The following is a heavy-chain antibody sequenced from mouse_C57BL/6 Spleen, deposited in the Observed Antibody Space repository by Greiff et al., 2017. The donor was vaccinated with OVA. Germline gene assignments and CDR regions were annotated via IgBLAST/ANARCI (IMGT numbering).Heavy chain of an antibody. CDR1: GFTFSDYG. Sequence: EVKLVESGGGLVKPGGSLKLSCAASGFTFSDYGMHWVRQAPEKGLEWVAYISSGSSTIYYADTVKGRFTISRGNAKNTLFLQMTSLRSEDTAMYYCARRSYDYRYFDYWGQGTTLTVSS. D-gene: IGHD2-4*01. CDR2: ISSGSSTI. V-gene: IGHV5-17*01. CDR3: ARRSYDYRYFDY. J-gene: IGHJ2*01.